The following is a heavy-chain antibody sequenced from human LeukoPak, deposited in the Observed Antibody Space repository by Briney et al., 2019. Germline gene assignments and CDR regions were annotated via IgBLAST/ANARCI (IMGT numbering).Heavy chain of an antibody. D-gene: IGHD3-10*01. CDR3: ARESFQFYYGSGSSPYYFDY. V-gene: IGHV4-4*07. J-gene: IGHJ4*02. CDR2: IYTSGST. CDR1: GGSISCYY. Sequence: SETLSCTCTVSGGSISCYYWSWIRQPAGKGLEWIGRIYTSGSTNYNPSLKSRVTMSVDTSKNQFSLKLSSVTAADTAVYYCARESFQFYYGSGSSPYYFDYWGQGTLVTVSS.